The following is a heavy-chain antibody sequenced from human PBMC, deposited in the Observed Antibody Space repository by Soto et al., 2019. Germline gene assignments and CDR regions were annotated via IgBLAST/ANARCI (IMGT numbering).Heavy chain of an antibody. CDR3: AAGSPYTMIGHY. J-gene: IGHJ4*02. CDR1: GFTFTSSA. D-gene: IGHD3-22*01. CDR2: IVVGSGNT. V-gene: IGHV1-58*01. Sequence: SVKVSCKASGFTFTSSAVQWVRQARGQRLEWIGWIVVGSGNTNYAQKFRERVTITRDMSTSTAYMELSSLRSEDTAVYYCAAGSPYTMIGHYWGQGTLVTVSS.